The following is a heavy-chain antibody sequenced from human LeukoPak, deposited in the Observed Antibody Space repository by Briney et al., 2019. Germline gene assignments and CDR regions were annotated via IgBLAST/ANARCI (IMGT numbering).Heavy chain of an antibody. Sequence: ASVKVSCKASGYTFTSYYMHWVRQAPGQGLEWMGIINPSGGSTSYAQKFQGRVTMTRDTSTSTVYMELSSLRSEDTAVYYCARKGAVAGTGYYFDYWGQGTLVTVSS. CDR3: ARKGAVAGTGYYFDY. V-gene: IGHV1-46*01. J-gene: IGHJ4*02. D-gene: IGHD6-13*01. CDR1: GYTFTSYY. CDR2: INPSGGST.